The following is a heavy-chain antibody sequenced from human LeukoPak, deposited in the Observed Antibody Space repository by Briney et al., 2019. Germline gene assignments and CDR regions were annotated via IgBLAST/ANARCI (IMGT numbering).Heavy chain of an antibody. J-gene: IGHJ4*02. CDR2: IYYSGST. CDR1: GGSISTSSYY. V-gene: IGHV4-39*02. CDR3: AKDRYSYGYAFDY. Sequence: SETLSLTCTVSGGSISTSSYYWGWIRQPPGKGLEWIGTIYYSGSTYYNPSLKSRVTISVDMSKNQFSLKLSSVTAADTAVYYCAKDRYSYGYAFDYWGQGTLVTVSS. D-gene: IGHD5-18*01.